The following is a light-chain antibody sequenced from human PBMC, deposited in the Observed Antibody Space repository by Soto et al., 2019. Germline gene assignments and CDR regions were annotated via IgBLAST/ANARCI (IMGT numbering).Light chain of an antibody. CDR2: EVS. J-gene: IGLJ2*01. V-gene: IGLV2-8*01. Sequence: SVLTQPPSASGSPGQSVTISCTGTSSDVGGYNYVSWYQQHPGKAPKLMIYEVSKRPSGVPDRFSGSKSGNTASLTVSGLQGEDEADYYCSSYAGSNNLVFGGGTKLTVL. CDR3: SSYAGSNNLV. CDR1: SSDVGGYNY.